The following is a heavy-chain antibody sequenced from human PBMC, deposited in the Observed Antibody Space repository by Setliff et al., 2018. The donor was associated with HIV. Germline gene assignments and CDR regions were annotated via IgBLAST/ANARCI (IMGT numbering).Heavy chain of an antibody. Sequence: SETLSLTCAVYGGSFSGYYWRWIRKPPGKGLEWIGEINHSGSTNYNPSLKSRVTISVDTSKNQFSLKLSSVTAADTAVYYCARGIAARRKGGYYYYMDVWGKGTTVTVS. CDR1: GGSFSGYY. J-gene: IGHJ6*03. CDR2: INHSGST. D-gene: IGHD6-6*01. CDR3: ARGIAARRKGGYYYYMDV. V-gene: IGHV4-34*01.